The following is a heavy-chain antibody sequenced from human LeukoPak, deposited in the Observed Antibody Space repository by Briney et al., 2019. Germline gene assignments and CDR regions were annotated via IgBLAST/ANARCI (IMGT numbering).Heavy chain of an antibody. CDR1: GDTFSSYT. CDR3: ARDRHSGYDRYAFDI. CDR2: IIPLFGPT. V-gene: IGHV1-69*13. D-gene: IGHD5-12*01. Sequence: SVKVSCKASGDTFSSYTISWIRQSPGPRLEWMGGIIPLFGPTNYAQKFQGRVTVSADESTSTAYMELSSLRSEDTAVYYCARDRHSGYDRYAFDIWGQGTMVTVSS. J-gene: IGHJ3*02.